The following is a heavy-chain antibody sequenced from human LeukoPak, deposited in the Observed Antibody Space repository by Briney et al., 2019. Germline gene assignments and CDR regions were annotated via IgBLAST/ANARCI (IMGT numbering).Heavy chain of an antibody. Sequence: PGGSLRLSCAASGFLFSNTAMNWARQSPGRGLEWVSAISGGGERAFYADSVKGRFTVSRDNSKNILYLQMNSLTADDTAIYYCGKDGGQYSSGPEFDPRGQGALVTVSS. D-gene: IGHD6-19*01. CDR2: ISGGGERA. CDR3: GKDGGQYSSGPEFDP. CDR1: GFLFSNTA. J-gene: IGHJ5*02. V-gene: IGHV3-23*01.